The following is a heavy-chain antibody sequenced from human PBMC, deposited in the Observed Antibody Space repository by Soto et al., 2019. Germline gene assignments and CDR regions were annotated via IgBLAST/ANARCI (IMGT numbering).Heavy chain of an antibody. V-gene: IGHV4-59*01. CDR2: IYYSGST. J-gene: IGHJ4*02. CDR3: ARGRIDYGIFDY. Sequence: SETLSLTCTVSGGSISSYYWSWIRQPPGKGLEWIGYIYYSGSTNYNPSLKSRVTISVDTSKNQFSLKLSSVTAADKAVYCCARGRIDYGIFDYWGQGTLVTVYS. CDR1: GGSISSYY. D-gene: IGHD4-17*01.